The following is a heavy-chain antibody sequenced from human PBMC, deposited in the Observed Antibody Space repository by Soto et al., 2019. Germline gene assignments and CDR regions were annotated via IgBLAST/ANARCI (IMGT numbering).Heavy chain of an antibody. D-gene: IGHD6-19*01. CDR1: GFTFSSYG. CDR2: ISHDGSNK. Sequence: GGSLRLSCAASGFTFSSYGMHWVRQAPGKGLEWVAVISHDGSNKYYADSLKGRFTVSRDNSKNTLYLQMSSLRAEDTAVYYCVKDGSSGWPYYYGMDVWGQGTTVTVSS. V-gene: IGHV3-30*18. J-gene: IGHJ6*02. CDR3: VKDGSSGWPYYYGMDV.